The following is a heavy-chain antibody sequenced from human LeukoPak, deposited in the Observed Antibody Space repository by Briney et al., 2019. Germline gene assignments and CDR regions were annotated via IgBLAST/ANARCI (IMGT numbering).Heavy chain of an antibody. D-gene: IGHD6-6*01. V-gene: IGHV3-74*01. CDR2: INSDGSST. CDR3: ARAIAATITDH. Sequence: PGGSLRLSCAASGFTFSSYWMHWVRQALGKGLVWVSRINSDGSSTTYADSVKGRFTISRDNAKNTLYLQMNSLRAEDTAVYYCARAIAATITDHWGQGTLVTVSS. J-gene: IGHJ4*02. CDR1: GFTFSSYW.